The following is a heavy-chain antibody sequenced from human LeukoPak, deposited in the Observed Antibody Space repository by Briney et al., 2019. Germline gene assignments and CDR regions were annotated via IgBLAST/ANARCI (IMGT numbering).Heavy chain of an antibody. D-gene: IGHD3-16*02. J-gene: IGHJ4*02. CDR2: IYPHDSHI. CDR1: GYSFTSYW. CDR3: ARMIGLGEVSPYLDY. V-gene: IGHV5-51*01. Sequence: KRGESLKISCEGSGYSFTSYWIAWVRQMPGKGLEWMGIIYPHDSHIKYSPPFQGQVTISADNSISTAYLQWSSLKASDTAMYYCARMIGLGEVSPYLDYWGQGTLVTVSS.